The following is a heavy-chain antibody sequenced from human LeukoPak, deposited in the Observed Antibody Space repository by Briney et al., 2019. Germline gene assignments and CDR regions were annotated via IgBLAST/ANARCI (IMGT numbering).Heavy chain of an antibody. J-gene: IGHJ5*02. CDR3: ARGGYCSSTSCYNGEDNWFDP. V-gene: IGHV1-8*02. CDR1: GGTSSSYA. CDR2: MNPNSGNT. D-gene: IGHD2-2*02. Sequence: ASVKVSCKASGGTSSSYAISWVRQATGQGLEWMGWMNPNSGNTGYAQRFQGRVTMTRNTSISTAYMELSSLRSEDTAVYYCARGGYCSSTSCYNGEDNWFDPWGQGTLVTVSS.